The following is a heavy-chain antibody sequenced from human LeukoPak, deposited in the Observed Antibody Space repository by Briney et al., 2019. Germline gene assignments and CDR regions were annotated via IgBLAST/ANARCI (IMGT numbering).Heavy chain of an antibody. CDR3: ARVRVVVAANAPYFDY. Sequence: SETLSLTCTVSGGSISSYYWSWIRQPAGKGLEWIGRFYTSGSTNYNPSLKSRVTMSVDTSKNQFSLKLSSVTAADTAVYYCARVRVVVAANAPYFDYWGQGTLVTVSS. J-gene: IGHJ4*02. CDR2: FYTSGST. D-gene: IGHD2-15*01. V-gene: IGHV4-4*07. CDR1: GGSISSYY.